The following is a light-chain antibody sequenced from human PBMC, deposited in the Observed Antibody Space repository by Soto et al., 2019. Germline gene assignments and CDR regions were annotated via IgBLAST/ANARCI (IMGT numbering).Light chain of an antibody. J-gene: IGKJ2*01. Sequence: EMVLTQSHGTLSFSPGEGAALSCRTSQSISSSYLAWYQQKPGQAPRLLIYAASSRATGIPDRFSGSGSGTDVTLTISRLKPEDFAVYYYQLYGGSPMFSFGQGTKLEIK. V-gene: IGKV3-20*01. CDR1: QSISSSY. CDR3: QLYGGSPMFS. CDR2: AAS.